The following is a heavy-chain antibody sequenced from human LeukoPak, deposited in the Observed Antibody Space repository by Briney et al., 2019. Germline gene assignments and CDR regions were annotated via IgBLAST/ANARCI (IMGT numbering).Heavy chain of an antibody. D-gene: IGHD2-21*01. V-gene: IGHV3-23*01. Sequence: GGSLRLSCAASGFTFSSYAMSWVRQAPGKGLEWVSAISGSGGSTYYADSVKGRFTISRDNSKNTLYLQMNSLRAEDTAVYYCARDYSARGDLDYWGQGTLVTVSS. CDR2: ISGSGGST. CDR1: GFTFSSYA. J-gene: IGHJ4*02. CDR3: ARDYSARGDLDY.